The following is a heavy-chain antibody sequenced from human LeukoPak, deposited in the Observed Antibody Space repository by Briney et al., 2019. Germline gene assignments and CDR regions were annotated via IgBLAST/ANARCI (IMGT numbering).Heavy chain of an antibody. CDR3: AREGTYSYGRDY. J-gene: IGHJ4*02. Sequence: ASVKVSCKASGGTFSSYTISWVRQAPGQGLEWMGRIIPILGIANYAQKFQGRVTITADKSTSTAYMELSSLRSEDTAVYYCAREGTYSYGRDYWGQGTLVTVSS. D-gene: IGHD5-18*01. V-gene: IGHV1-69*04. CDR2: IIPILGIA. CDR1: GGTFSSYT.